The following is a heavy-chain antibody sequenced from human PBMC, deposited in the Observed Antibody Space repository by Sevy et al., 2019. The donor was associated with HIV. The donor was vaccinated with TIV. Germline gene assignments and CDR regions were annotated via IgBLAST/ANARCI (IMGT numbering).Heavy chain of an antibody. Sequence: SETLSLTCAVSGGSIASLYWGWIRQPPGKGLEWIANIYYTGNSNYNPSLKSRVTISLDTSKNQFSLRLSSVTAADTAIYYCAGENAWSRVYSWGQGTLVTVSS. CDR2: IYYTGNS. CDR1: GGSIASLY. V-gene: IGHV4-59*08. CDR3: AGENAWSRVYS. J-gene: IGHJ4*02. D-gene: IGHD1-26*01.